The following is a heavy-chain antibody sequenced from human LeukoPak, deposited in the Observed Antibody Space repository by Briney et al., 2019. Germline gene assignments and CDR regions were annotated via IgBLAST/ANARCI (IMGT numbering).Heavy chain of an antibody. D-gene: IGHD3-16*01. CDR1: GFTFDDYA. J-gene: IGHJ6*02. CDR3: AKDRKGGPYYYGMDV. Sequence: PGRSLRLSCAASGFTFDDYAMHWVRQAPGKGLEWVSGISWNSGSIGYADSVKGRFTISRDNAKNSLYLQMNSLGAEDTALYYCAKDRKGGPYYYGMDVWGQGTLVTVSS. V-gene: IGHV3-9*01. CDR2: ISWNSGSI.